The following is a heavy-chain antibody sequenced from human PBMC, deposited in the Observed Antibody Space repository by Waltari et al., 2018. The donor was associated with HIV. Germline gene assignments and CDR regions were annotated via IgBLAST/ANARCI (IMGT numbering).Heavy chain of an antibody. V-gene: IGHV3-21*03. CDR3: AGGGYDYAWGTYRPFDY. J-gene: IGHJ4*02. CDR1: GFTFSTYN. Sequence: EVQLVESGGGLVKPGGSLRLSCAASGFTFSTYNMNWVRQAPGRGLDWVSSISSVGIYIYYPDSFKGRFTISRDNAKNSLHLQRNSLRAEDTAVYYCAGGGYDYAWGTYRPFDYWGQGTLVTVSS. D-gene: IGHD3-16*02. CDR2: ISSVGIYI.